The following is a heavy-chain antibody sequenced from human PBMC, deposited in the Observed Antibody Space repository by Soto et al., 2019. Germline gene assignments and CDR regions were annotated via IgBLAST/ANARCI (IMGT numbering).Heavy chain of an antibody. J-gene: IGHJ3*02. D-gene: IGHD3-22*01. CDR2: IYYSGST. CDR3: ARTGGGFNYYDSRGPDI. Sequence: QLQLQESGPGLVKPSETLSLTCTVSGGSISSSSYYWGWIRQPPGKGLEWIGSIYYSGSTYYNPSLKSRVTISVDTSKTQFSLKLSSVTAADTAVYYCARTGGGFNYYDSRGPDIWGQGTMVTVSS. CDR1: GGSISSSSYY. V-gene: IGHV4-39*01.